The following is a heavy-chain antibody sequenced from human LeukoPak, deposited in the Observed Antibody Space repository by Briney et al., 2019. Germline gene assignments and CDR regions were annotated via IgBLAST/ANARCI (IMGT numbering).Heavy chain of an antibody. J-gene: IGHJ4*02. D-gene: IGHD1-20*01. Sequence: SETLSLTCAVYGGSFSGYYWSWIRQPPGKGLEWIGEINHSGSTNYNPSLKSRVTISVDTSKNQFSLKLSSVTAADTAVYYCARVLLITGSDYWGQGTLVTVSS. V-gene: IGHV4-34*01. CDR2: INHSGST. CDR3: ARVLLITGSDY. CDR1: GGSFSGYY.